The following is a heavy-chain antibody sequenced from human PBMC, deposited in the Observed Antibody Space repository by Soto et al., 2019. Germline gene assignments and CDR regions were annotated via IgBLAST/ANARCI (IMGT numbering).Heavy chain of an antibody. CDR1: GGTFSSYA. Sequence: QVQLVQSGAEVKKPGSSVKVSCKASGGTFSSYAISWVRQAPGQGLEWMGGIIPIFGTANYAQKFQGRVTITADESTSTAYMELSSLRSEDTAVYYGARVAYLRLRDKGMFQHWGQGTLVTVSS. V-gene: IGHV1-69*12. D-gene: IGHD2-15*01. CDR3: ARVAYLRLRDKGMFQH. J-gene: IGHJ1*01. CDR2: IIPIFGTA.